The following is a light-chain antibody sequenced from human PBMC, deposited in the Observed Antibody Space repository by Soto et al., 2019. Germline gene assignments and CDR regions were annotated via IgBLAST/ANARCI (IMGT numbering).Light chain of an antibody. CDR1: SSDVGGYNY. V-gene: IGLV2-14*01. CDR2: DVS. J-gene: IGLJ1*01. CDR3: SSYTGSSTLYV. Sequence: QSALTQPASVSGSPGQSITISCTGTSSDVGGYNYVSWYQQHPGKAPKLMIFDVSNRPSGVSNRFSGSKSGNTASLTISGLQAEDEAAYYCSSYTGSSTLYVFGTGTKVTVL.